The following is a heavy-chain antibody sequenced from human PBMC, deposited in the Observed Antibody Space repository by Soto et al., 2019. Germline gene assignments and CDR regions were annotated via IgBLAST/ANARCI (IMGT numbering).Heavy chain of an antibody. CDR3: AKDRAAVAGTITY. V-gene: IGHV3-23*01. D-gene: IGHD6-19*01. J-gene: IGHJ4*02. CDR1: GFTFSSYA. CDR2: ISGSGGST. Sequence: WWSLRLSCAASGFTFSSYAMSWFRQAPGKGLEWVSAISGSGGSTYYADSVKGRFTISRDNSKNTLYLQMNSLRAEDTAVYYCAKDRAAVAGTITYWGQGTLVTVS.